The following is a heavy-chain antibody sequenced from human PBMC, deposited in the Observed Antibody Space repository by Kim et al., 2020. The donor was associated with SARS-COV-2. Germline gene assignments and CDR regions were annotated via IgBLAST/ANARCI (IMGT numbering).Heavy chain of an antibody. Sequence: SQTLSLTCAISGDSVSSNSAAWNWIRQSPSRGLEWLGRTYYRSKWYNDYAVSVKSRITINPDTSKNQFSLQLNSVTPEDTAVYYCARGESSGWYTAFWFDPWGQGTLVTVSS. D-gene: IGHD6-19*01. CDR3: ARGESSGWYTAFWFDP. CDR2: TYYRSKWYN. CDR1: GDSVSSNSAA. J-gene: IGHJ5*02. V-gene: IGHV6-1*01.